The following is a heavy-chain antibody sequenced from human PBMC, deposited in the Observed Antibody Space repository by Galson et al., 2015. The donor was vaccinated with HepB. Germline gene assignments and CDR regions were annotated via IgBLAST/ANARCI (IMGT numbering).Heavy chain of an antibody. CDR1: GYTFTSYA. CDR3: ARDLRLGLLWFGGHNDAFDI. D-gene: IGHD3-10*01. Sequence: SVKVSCKASGYTFTSYAMHWVRQAPGQRLEWMGWINAGNGNTKYSQKFQGRVTITRDTSASTAYMELSSLRSEDTAVYYCARDLRLGLLWFGGHNDAFDIWGQGTMVTVSS. V-gene: IGHV1-3*01. J-gene: IGHJ3*02. CDR2: INAGNGNT.